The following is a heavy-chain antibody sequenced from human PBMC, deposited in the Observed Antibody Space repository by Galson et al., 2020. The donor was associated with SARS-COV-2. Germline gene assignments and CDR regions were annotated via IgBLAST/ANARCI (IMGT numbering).Heavy chain of an antibody. V-gene: IGHV4-39*01. Sequence: SETLSLTCNVSGGSIRRSSYYWGWIRQPPGKGLAWIGRIHYSGSTYYNPSLKSRVTISVDTSKNQFSLKLSSVTAADTAVYYCARAGDSSGYYYGRDVWGQGTTVTVS. D-gene: IGHD3-22*01. J-gene: IGHJ6*02. CDR1: GGSIRRSSYY. CDR2: IHYSGST. CDR3: ARAGDSSGYYYGRDV.